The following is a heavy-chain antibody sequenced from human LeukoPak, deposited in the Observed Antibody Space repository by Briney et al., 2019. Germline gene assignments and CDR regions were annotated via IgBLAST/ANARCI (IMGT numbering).Heavy chain of an antibody. CDR2: IYSGGST. D-gene: IGHD2-2*01. J-gene: IGHJ6*02. CDR3: ASEMPPNYYYGMDV. CDR1: GFTVSSNY. Sequence: GGSLRLSCAASGFTVSSNYMSWVRQAPGKGLEWVSVIYSGGSTYYADSVKGRFTISRDNSKNTLYLQMNSLRAEDTAVYYCASEMPPNYYYGMDVWGQGTTVTVSS. V-gene: IGHV3-66*01.